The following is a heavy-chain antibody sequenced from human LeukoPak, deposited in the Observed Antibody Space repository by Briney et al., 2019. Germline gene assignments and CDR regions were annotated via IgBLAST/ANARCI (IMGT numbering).Heavy chain of an antibody. CDR1: EYTDSANY. CDR2: IYSGGSR. V-gene: IGHV3-53*01. D-gene: IGHD6-19*01. J-gene: IGHJ4*02. Sequence: GGSLRLSCAASEYTDSANYMSWVRPAAGMGLEWVSVIYSGGSRYYAGSVEGRFTISRDISRNTVYLQMNTLTAEDTAVYYCAWGDNSGWPHRYWGQGTQVTVSS. CDR3: AWGDNSGWPHRY.